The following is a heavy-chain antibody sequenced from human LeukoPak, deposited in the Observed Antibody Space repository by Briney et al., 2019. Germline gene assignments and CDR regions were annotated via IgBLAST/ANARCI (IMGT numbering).Heavy chain of an antibody. V-gene: IGHV1-69*13. Sequence: GASVTVSCKASGGTFSSYAISWVRQAPGQGLEWMGGIIPIFGTANYAQKFQGRVTITADESTSTVYMELSSLRSEDTAVYYCARGFEGFSGTDHDYWGQGTLVTVSS. D-gene: IGHD1-26*01. J-gene: IGHJ4*02. CDR2: IIPIFGTA. CDR1: GGTFSSYA. CDR3: ARGFEGFSGTDHDY.